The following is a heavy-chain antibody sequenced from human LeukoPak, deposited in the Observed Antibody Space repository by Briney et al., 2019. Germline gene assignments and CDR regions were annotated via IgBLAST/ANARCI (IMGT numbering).Heavy chain of an antibody. D-gene: IGHD3-10*01. CDR3: ARGGELLWFGEGDAFDI. CDR1: GFTFRSYA. V-gene: IGHV3-30-3*01. J-gene: IGHJ3*02. CDR2: ISSDGTNK. Sequence: GGSLRLSCVASGFTFRSYAMHWVRQAPGKGLEWVIVISSDGTNKYYADSVKGRFTISRDNSKNTLYLQMNSLRAEDTAVYYCARGGELLWFGEGDAFDIWGQGTMVTVSS.